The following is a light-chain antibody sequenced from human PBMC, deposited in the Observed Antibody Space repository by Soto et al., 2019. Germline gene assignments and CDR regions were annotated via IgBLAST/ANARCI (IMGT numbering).Light chain of an antibody. Sequence: QSVLTQPPPASGTPGQRVTISCSGSGSNIGSNTVNWYQQLPGTAPKLLIFTNSQRPSGVPDRFSGSKSGTSASLAISGLQSEDEADYYCAAWDDSLNGHYVFGAGTKVTVL. V-gene: IGLV1-44*01. CDR3: AAWDDSLNGHYV. J-gene: IGLJ1*01. CDR1: GSNIGSNT. CDR2: TNS.